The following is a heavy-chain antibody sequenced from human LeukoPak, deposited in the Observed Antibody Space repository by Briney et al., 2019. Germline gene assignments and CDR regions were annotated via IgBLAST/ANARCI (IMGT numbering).Heavy chain of an antibody. J-gene: IGHJ5*02. CDR3: ARGYSYGPNWFDP. D-gene: IGHD5-18*01. Sequence: SETLSLTCTVSGGSISSYYWSRIRQPPGKGLEWIGYIYYSGSTNYNPSLKSRVTISVDTSKNQFSLKLSSVTAADTAVYYCARGYSYGPNWFDPWGQGTLVTVSS. CDR1: GGSISSYY. CDR2: IYYSGST. V-gene: IGHV4-59*01.